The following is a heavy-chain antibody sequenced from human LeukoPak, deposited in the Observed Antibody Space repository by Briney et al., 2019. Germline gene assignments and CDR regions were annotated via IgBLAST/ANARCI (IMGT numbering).Heavy chain of an antibody. CDR2: VYYTGST. CDR3: AREDNGISDNAFDI. Sequence: PSETLSLTCTVSGASVSSSNYYWGWIRQPPGKGLEWVGSVYYTGSTYHNPSLKSRVTMSIDTSRNQFSLKLSSVTAADTAMYYCAREDNGISDNAFDIWGQGTMVTISS. D-gene: IGHD1-26*01. J-gene: IGHJ3*02. V-gene: IGHV4-39*07. CDR1: GASVSSSNYY.